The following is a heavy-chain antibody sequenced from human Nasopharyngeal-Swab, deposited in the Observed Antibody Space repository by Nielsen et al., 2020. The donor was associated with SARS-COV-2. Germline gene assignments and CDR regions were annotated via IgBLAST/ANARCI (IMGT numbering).Heavy chain of an antibody. CDR1: GGSISSSSYY. V-gene: IGHV4-39*01. J-gene: IGHJ4*02. CDR2: IYYSGST. Sequence: SETQSLTCTVSGGSISSSSYYWGWIRQPPGKGLEWIGSIYYSGSTYYNPSLKSRVTISVDTSKNQFSLKLSSVTAADTAVYYCARHYYDSSGYYSGPIYYFDYWGQGTLVTVSS. CDR3: ARHYYDSSGYYSGPIYYFDY. D-gene: IGHD3-22*01.